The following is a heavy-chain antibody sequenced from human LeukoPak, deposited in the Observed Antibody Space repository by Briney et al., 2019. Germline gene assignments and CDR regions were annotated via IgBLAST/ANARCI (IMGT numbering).Heavy chain of an antibody. Sequence: PSETLSLTCTVSGGSLSRSSYYWGWIRQPPGKGLEWIGSIYYSGSTYYNPSLKSRVTISVDTSKNQFSLKLSSVTAADTAVYYCARLLLSSGYFDYWGQGTLVTVSS. D-gene: IGHD3-22*01. CDR1: GGSLSRSSYY. CDR3: ARLLLSSGYFDY. V-gene: IGHV4-39*01. CDR2: IYYSGST. J-gene: IGHJ4*02.